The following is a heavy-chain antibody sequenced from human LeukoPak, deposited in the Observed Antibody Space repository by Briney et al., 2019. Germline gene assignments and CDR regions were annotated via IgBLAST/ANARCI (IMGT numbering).Heavy chain of an antibody. CDR1: GFTFSSYG. CDR2: IWYDGSNK. CDR3: ARDRSGYSDAFDI. Sequence: GGSLRLSCAASGFTFSSYGMHWVRQAPGKGLEWVAVIWYDGSNKYYADSVKGRFTISRDNPKDTLYLQMNSLRAEDTAVYYCARDRSGYSDAFDIWGQGTMVTVSS. V-gene: IGHV3-33*01. J-gene: IGHJ3*02. D-gene: IGHD6-13*01.